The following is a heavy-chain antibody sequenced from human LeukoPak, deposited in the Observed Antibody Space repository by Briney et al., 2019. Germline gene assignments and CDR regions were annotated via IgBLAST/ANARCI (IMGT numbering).Heavy chain of an antibody. CDR2: INPNSGGT. J-gene: IGHJ4*02. CDR1: GYTFTGYY. CDR3: ATQTSSGWSLAIDY. Sequence: EASVKVSCKASGYTFTGYYMHWVRQAPGQGLEWMGWINPNSGGTNYAQKFQGRVTMTRDTSISTAYMELSRLRSDDTAVYYCATQTSSGWSLAIDYWGQGTLVTVSS. D-gene: IGHD6-19*01. V-gene: IGHV1-2*02.